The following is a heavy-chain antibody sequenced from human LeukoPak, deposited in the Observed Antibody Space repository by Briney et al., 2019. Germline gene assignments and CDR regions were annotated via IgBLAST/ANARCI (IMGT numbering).Heavy chain of an antibody. V-gene: IGHV1-69*02. Sequence: SVKVSCKASGGTFSSYTISWVRQAPGQGLAWMGRIIPILGIANYAQKFQGRVTITADKSTSTAYMELSSLRSEDTAVYYCARVGRGYSDRWWFDPWGQGTLVTVSS. J-gene: IGHJ5*02. CDR3: ARVGRGYSDRWWFDP. CDR1: GGTFSSYT. CDR2: IIPILGIA. D-gene: IGHD5-18*01.